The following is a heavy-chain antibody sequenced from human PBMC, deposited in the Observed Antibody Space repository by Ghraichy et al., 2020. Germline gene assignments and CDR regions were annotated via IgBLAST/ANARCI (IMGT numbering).Heavy chain of an antibody. CDR1: GGSFSGYY. V-gene: IGHV4-34*01. Sequence: GSLRLSCAVYGGSFSGYYWSWIRQPPGKGLEWIGEINHSGSTNYNPSLKSRVTISVDTSKNQFSLKLSSVTAADTAVYYCASGGYDFWSGYYTGRYGMDVWGQGTTVTVSS. J-gene: IGHJ6*02. D-gene: IGHD3-3*01. CDR3: ASGGYDFWSGYYTGRYGMDV. CDR2: INHSGST.